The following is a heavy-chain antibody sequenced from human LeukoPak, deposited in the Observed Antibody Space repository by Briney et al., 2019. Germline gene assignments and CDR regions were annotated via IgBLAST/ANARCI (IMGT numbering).Heavy chain of an antibody. CDR1: GFTFRNCA. J-gene: IGHJ4*02. D-gene: IGHD3-10*01. CDR3: AKHVSRSLFYFDY. Sequence: PGGSLRLSRAASGFTFRNCAMSWVRQAPGKGLEWVSGISGTGYNTYYADSVKGRFTISRDNSKNTPYLQMNSLGAEDTAVYYCAKHVSRSLFYFDYWGQRTLVTVSS. V-gene: IGHV3-23*01. CDR2: ISGTGYNT.